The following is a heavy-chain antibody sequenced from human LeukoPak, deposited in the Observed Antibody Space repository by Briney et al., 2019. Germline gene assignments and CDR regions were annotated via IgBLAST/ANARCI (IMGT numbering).Heavy chain of an antibody. D-gene: IGHD5-24*01. CDR1: GYTFTSYY. CDR2: INPSAGST. J-gene: IGHJ4*02. Sequence: ASVKVSCKASGYTFTSYYMHWVRQAPGQGLEWMGIINPSAGSTSYPQKFQGRVTMTRDTSTSTVYMELSGLGSEDTAVYYCAGARDGYNYWGQGTLVTVSS. V-gene: IGHV1-46*01. CDR3: AGARDGYNY.